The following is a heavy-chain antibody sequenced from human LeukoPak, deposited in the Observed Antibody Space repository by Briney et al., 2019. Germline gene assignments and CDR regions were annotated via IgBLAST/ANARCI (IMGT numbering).Heavy chain of an antibody. J-gene: IGHJ4*02. Sequence: GGFLRLSCAASGFTFSSYAMSWVRQAPGKGLEWVSAISGSGGSTYYADSVKGRFTISRDNSKNTLYLQMNSLRAEDTAVYYCAKDTYSSSYGYFDYWGQGTLVTVSS. CDR2: ISGSGGST. CDR3: AKDTYSSSYGYFDY. CDR1: GFTFSSYA. D-gene: IGHD6-6*01. V-gene: IGHV3-23*01.